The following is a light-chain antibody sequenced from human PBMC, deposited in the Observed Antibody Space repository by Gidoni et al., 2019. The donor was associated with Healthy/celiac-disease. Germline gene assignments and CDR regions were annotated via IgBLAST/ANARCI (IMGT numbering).Light chain of an antibody. V-gene: IGKV3-20*01. J-gene: IGKJ3*01. Sequence: DIVLTQSPGTLSLSPGERATLSCRASQSVSSSYLACYQQKHGQAPRHLIYGASSSATAIPDRFSGSGSGTDFTLTISRLEPEDFAVYYCQQYGSSPPFTFGPGTKVDIK. CDR2: GAS. CDR3: QQYGSSPPFT. CDR1: QSVSSSY.